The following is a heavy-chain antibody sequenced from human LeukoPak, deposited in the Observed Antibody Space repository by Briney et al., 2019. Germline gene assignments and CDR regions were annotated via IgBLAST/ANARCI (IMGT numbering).Heavy chain of an antibody. CDR1: GFTFSSYA. D-gene: IGHD4-17*01. CDR2: ISGSGGST. Sequence: GGSLRLSCAASGFTFSSYAMSWVRQAPGKGLEWVLAISGSGGSTYYADSVKGRFTISRGNSKNTLYLQMNSLRAEDTAVYYCAKLDYGDYGYFDLWGRGTLVTVSS. J-gene: IGHJ2*01. V-gene: IGHV3-23*01. CDR3: AKLDYGDYGYFDL.